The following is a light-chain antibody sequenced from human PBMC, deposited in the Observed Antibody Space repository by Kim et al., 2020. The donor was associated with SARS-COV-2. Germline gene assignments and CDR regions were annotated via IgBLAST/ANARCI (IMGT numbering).Light chain of an antibody. J-gene: IGLJ3*02. CDR3: AAWDDNLIGWV. CDR1: RSNIGSNT. Sequence: QSVLTQPPSTSGTPGQRVTISCSGSRSNIGSNTVNWYQQLPGAAPKLLMYDSNKRPSGVPDRFSGSKAGTSVSLAISGLQSEDEADYYCAAWDDNLIGWVFGGGTHLAVL. CDR2: DSN. V-gene: IGLV1-44*01.